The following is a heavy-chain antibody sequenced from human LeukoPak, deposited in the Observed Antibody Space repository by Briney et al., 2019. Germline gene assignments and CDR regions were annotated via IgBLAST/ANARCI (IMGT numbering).Heavy chain of an antibody. CDR1: GFTFSSFG. D-gene: IGHD2-2*01. V-gene: IGHV3-30*02. Sequence: GGSLRLSCAASGFTFSSFGMHWVRQAPGKGLEWVSFIRYDGSFKYYADSVKGRFTISRDNSKNTLYLQMSSLTVEDTAVYYCAKSLAVVPAACKDVWGKGTTVTVSS. J-gene: IGHJ6*04. CDR3: AKSLAVVPAACKDV. CDR2: IRYDGSFK.